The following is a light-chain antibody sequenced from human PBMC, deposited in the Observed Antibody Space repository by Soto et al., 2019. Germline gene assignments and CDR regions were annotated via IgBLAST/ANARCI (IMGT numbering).Light chain of an antibody. J-gene: IGKJ1*01. CDR3: QQYNNWPPT. Sequence: ELGMTQSPGTLSVSPGGRATLSCRASQSVSSSLAWYQQNPGQPPRLLISGASTRATGIPARFSGSGSGTEFTLTISSRQSEDFAVYYSQQYNNWPPTFGQGPRWIS. V-gene: IGKV3-15*01. CDR2: GAS. CDR1: QSVSSS.